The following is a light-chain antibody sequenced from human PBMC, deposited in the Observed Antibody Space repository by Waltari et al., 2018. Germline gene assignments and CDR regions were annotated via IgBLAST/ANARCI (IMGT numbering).Light chain of an antibody. V-gene: IGLV5-45*01. CDR2: YRVDSTI. Sequence: QAVLTQPASLSASPGASASLPCTLRRGINVATYKIYWYQQRPGSPPQFLLKYRVDSTIQQGSGVPSRFSGSRDTSANAGFLLISGVQSEDEADYYCMILHNNAVVFGGGTNLTVL. J-gene: IGLJ2*01. CDR1: RGINVATYK. CDR3: MILHNNAVV.